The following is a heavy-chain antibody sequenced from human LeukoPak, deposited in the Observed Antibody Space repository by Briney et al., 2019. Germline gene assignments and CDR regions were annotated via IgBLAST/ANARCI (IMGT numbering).Heavy chain of an antibody. Sequence: ASVKVSCKASGGTFSSYAISWMRQAPGQGLEWMGRIIPILGIANYAQKFQGRVTITADKSTSTAYMELSSLRSEDTAVYYCAREQFGVVRGLAYIDYWGQGTLVTVSS. D-gene: IGHD3-3*01. CDR2: IIPILGIA. CDR3: AREQFGVVRGLAYIDY. J-gene: IGHJ4*02. CDR1: GGTFSSYA. V-gene: IGHV1-69*04.